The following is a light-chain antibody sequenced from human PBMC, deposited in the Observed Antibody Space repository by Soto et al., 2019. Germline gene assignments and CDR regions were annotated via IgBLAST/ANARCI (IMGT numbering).Light chain of an antibody. Sequence: DIQLTQSPSFLSASVGDRVTITCRVSQTISNWVAWYQQKPGKAPKLLIYAASSLYSGVPSRFSGSGSGTDFTLTITSLQPEDFATYYCQYTDSFPLITFGQGRRLEI. J-gene: IGKJ5*01. CDR1: QTISNW. V-gene: IGKV1-12*01. CDR2: AAS. CDR3: QYTDSFPLIT.